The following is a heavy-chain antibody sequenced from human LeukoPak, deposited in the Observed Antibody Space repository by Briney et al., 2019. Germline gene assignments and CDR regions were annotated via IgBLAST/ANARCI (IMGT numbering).Heavy chain of an antibody. CDR2: ISGSGSST. J-gene: IGHJ3*02. D-gene: IGHD2-8*01. Sequence: PGGSLRLSCSASGFTFTTYAMSWVRQAPGKGLEWVSAISGSGSSTYYADSVKGRFTISRDNSKNTLYLQMNSLRAEDTAVYYCAKGTRVSLLTDAFDIWGQGTMVTVSS. CDR1: GFTFTTYA. V-gene: IGHV3-23*01. CDR3: AKGTRVSLLTDAFDI.